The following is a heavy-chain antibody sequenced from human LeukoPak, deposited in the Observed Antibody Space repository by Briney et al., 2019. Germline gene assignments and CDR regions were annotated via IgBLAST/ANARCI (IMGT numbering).Heavy chain of an antibody. V-gene: IGHV3-7*01. CDR2: MNQDGSAI. CDR3: ARTVPGHPDDYFDY. Sequence: PGGSLRLSCAASGFTFSRHWMSWVRQAPGKRLERVAHMNQDGSAIYSIDSVKGRFTISRDNDRNSLYQQMNGLTVADTAVYYCARTVPGHPDDYFDYWGQGTLVTVSS. D-gene: IGHD6-19*01. CDR1: GFTFSRHW. J-gene: IGHJ4*02.